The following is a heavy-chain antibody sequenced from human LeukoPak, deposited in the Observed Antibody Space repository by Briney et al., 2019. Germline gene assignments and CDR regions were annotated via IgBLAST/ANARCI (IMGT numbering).Heavy chain of an antibody. CDR1: GSTFSNYA. CDR3: ARDSTYYYDSGSSGPHYFDN. Sequence: GKSLRLSCAASGSTFSNYAMHWVRQAPGKGLEWVSLISSGGTYEYYADSVKGRFTISRDNSKNTLYLQLNSLRAEDTAVYYCARDSTYYYDSGSSGPHYFDNWGQGTLVTVSS. D-gene: IGHD3-10*01. V-gene: IGHV3-30*01. CDR2: ISSGGTYE. J-gene: IGHJ4*02.